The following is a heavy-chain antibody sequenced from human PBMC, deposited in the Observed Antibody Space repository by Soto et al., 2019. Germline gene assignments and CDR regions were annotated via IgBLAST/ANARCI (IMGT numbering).Heavy chain of an antibody. Sequence: EVQLLDSGGGLVQPGGSLGLSCAASGFTFNNYAMNWVRQAPGMGLEWVATISNTGGGTYYADSVNGRFTISRDNSKNTLYLQMSSLRVEDTAVYYCAKDLLAGNFDYWGQGTQVTVSS. J-gene: IGHJ4*02. V-gene: IGHV3-23*01. D-gene: IGHD2-15*01. CDR3: AKDLLAGNFDY. CDR1: GFTFNNYA. CDR2: ISNTGGGT.